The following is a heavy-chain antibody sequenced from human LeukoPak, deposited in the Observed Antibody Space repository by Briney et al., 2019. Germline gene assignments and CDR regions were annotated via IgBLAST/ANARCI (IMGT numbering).Heavy chain of an antibody. CDR1: GFTFSSYG. CDR3: AKDMDYGDGYFDY. V-gene: IGHV3-30*02. CDR2: IRYDGSNK. D-gene: IGHD4-17*01. J-gene: IGHJ4*02. Sequence: HSGGSLRLSCAASGFTFSSYGMHWVRQAPGKGLEWVAFIRYDGSNKYYADSVKGRFTISRDNSKNTLYLQMNSLRAEDTAVYYCAKDMDYGDGYFDYWGQGTLVTVSS.